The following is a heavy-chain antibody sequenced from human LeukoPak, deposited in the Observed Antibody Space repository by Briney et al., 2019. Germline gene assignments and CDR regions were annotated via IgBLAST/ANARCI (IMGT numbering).Heavy chain of an antibody. Sequence: SETLSLTCTASGGSISSSNYYWGCIRQPPGKGLEWIGSIYYRGSTYYNPSLKSRITISVDTSKNQFSLRLSSVTAADTAVYYCARLWGDGYNLDYWGQGALVTVSS. CDR1: GGSISSSNYY. J-gene: IGHJ4*02. V-gene: IGHV4-39*01. CDR3: ARLWGDGYNLDY. D-gene: IGHD5-24*01. CDR2: IYYRGST.